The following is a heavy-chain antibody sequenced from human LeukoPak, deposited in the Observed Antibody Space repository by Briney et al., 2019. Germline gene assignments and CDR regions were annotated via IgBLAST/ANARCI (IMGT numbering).Heavy chain of an antibody. Sequence: GGSLRLSCAASGFTSSSYGMHWVRQAPGKGLEWVAVIWYDGSNKYYADSVKGRFTISRDNSKNTLYLQMNSLRAEDTAVYYCAKDGCSSTSCLHRGFDYWGQGTLVTVSS. V-gene: IGHV3-33*06. CDR2: IWYDGSNK. CDR1: GFTSSSYG. CDR3: AKDGCSSTSCLHRGFDY. D-gene: IGHD2-2*01. J-gene: IGHJ4*02.